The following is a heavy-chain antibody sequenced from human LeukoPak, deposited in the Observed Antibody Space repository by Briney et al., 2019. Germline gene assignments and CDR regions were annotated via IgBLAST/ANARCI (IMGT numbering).Heavy chain of an antibody. V-gene: IGHV4-30-4*01. CDR1: GGSISSGDYY. J-gene: IGHJ3*02. CDR2: IYYSGST. D-gene: IGHD3-3*01. CDR3: ARGLGYYSDAFDI. Sequence: TSETLSLTCTVSGGSISSGDYYWSWIRQPPGKGLEWIGYIYYSGSTYYNPSLKSRVTISVDTSKNQFSLKLSSVTAADTAVYYCARGLGYYSDAFDIWGQGTMVTVSS.